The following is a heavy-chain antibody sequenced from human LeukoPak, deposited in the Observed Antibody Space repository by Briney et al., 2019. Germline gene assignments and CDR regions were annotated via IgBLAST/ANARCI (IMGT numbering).Heavy chain of an antibody. CDR1: GGTFSSYT. CDR3: ARIAAVNWFDP. D-gene: IGHD6-6*01. CDR2: ITPILGIA. V-gene: IGHV1-69*02. Sequence: SVKVSCKASGGTFSSYTISWVRQAPGQGLEWMGRITPILGIANYAQKFQGRVTITADKSTSTAYMELSSLRSEDTAVYYCARIAAVNWFDPWGQGTLVTVSS. J-gene: IGHJ5*02.